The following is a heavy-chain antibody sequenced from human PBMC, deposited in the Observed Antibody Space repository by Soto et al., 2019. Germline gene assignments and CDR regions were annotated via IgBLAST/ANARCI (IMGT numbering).Heavy chain of an antibody. D-gene: IGHD2-2*01. CDR1: GFTFSDYY. J-gene: IGHJ6*04. Sequence: PGVSLRLSYPASGFTFSDYYMSLIRQAPGKGLEWVSYISSSGSTIYYADSVKGRFTISRDNAKNSLYLQMNSLRAEDTAVYYCAGRYCSSTSCYWVDVWGKGTAVTVSS. CDR2: ISSSGSTI. V-gene: IGHV3-11*01. CDR3: AGRYCSSTSCYWVDV.